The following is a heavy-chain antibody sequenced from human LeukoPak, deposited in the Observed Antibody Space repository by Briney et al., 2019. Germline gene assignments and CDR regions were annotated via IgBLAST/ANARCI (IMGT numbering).Heavy chain of an antibody. J-gene: IGHJ4*02. V-gene: IGHV3-64*01. D-gene: IGHD3-22*01. Sequence: GGSLRLSCAASGFTFSSYAMHWVRQAPGKGLEYVSAISSNGGSTYYANSVKGRFTISRDNSKNTLYLQMGSLRAENMAVYYCARASPDYYDSSGYYYPYFDYWGQGTLVTVSS. CDR3: ARASPDYYDSSGYYYPYFDY. CDR1: GFTFSSYA. CDR2: ISSNGGST.